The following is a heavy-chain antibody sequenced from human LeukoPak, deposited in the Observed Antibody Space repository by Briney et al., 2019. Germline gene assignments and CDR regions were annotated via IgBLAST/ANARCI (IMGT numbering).Heavy chain of an antibody. D-gene: IGHD2-15*01. J-gene: IGHJ4*02. CDR1: GGSISSSSYY. CDR3: ARAHRLVLHYFDS. Sequence: SETLSLTCTVSGGSISSSSYYWGWIRQPPGKGLGWIGSIYYSGSTYYNPSLKSRVTISVDTSKNQFSLKLTSVTAADTAVYYCARAHRLVLHYFDSWGQGTLVTVSS. CDR2: IYYSGST. V-gene: IGHV4-39*07.